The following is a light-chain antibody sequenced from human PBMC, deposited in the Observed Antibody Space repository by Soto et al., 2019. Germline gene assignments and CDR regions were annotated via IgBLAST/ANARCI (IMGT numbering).Light chain of an antibody. Sequence: IQMTQSTSALSASVGDRVTITCRASQGIRDDLGWYQQKPGEAPKALIYGASNLQSGVPSRFSASGSGTDFTLTISSLQPEDFATYYCLQDYNYPHTFGQGTKVDNK. CDR2: GAS. CDR3: LQDYNYPHT. V-gene: IGKV1-6*01. CDR1: QGIRDD. J-gene: IGKJ2*01.